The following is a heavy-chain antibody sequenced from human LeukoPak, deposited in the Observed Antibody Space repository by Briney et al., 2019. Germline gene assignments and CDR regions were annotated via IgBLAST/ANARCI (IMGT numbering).Heavy chain of an antibody. CDR2: INHSGST. D-gene: IGHD4-11*01. CDR3: AREDYNLYYGMDV. J-gene: IGHJ6*02. V-gene: IGHV4-34*01. Sequence: SETLSLTCAVYGGSFSGYYWSWIRQPPGKGLEWIGEINHSGSTNYNPSLKSRVTISVDTSKNQFSLKLSSVTAADTAVYYCAREDYNLYYGMDVWGQGTTVTVSS. CDR1: GGSFSGYY.